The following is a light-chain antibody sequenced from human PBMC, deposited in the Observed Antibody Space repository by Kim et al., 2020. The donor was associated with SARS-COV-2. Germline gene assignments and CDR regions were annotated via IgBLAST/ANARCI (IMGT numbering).Light chain of an antibody. CDR2: LRSDGSH. CDR3: QTWANGIEV. Sequence: QPVLTQSPSASASLGASVKLTCTLSSGHSTYAVAWHQQQPEKGPRFLMKLRSDGSHTKGDGIPDRFSGSSSGAERYLTISSPQSEDEADYYCQTWANGIEVFGGGTQLTVL. V-gene: IGLV4-69*01. J-gene: IGLJ3*02. CDR1: SGHSTYA.